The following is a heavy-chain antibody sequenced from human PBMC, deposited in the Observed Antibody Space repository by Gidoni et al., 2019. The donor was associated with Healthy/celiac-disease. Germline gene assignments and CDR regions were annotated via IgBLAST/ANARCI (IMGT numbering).Heavy chain of an antibody. V-gene: IGHV3-20*01. D-gene: IGHD3-22*01. CDR2: INWNGGST. CDR3: ARSVSGYYYWYFDL. CDR1: GFTFDDYG. J-gene: IGHJ2*01. Sequence: EVQLVESGGGVVRPGGSLRLSCAASGFTFDDYGMSWVRQSPGKGLEWFSGINWNGGSTGYADSVKGRFTISRDNAKNSLYLQMNSLRAEDTALYHCARSVSGYYYWYFDLWGRGTLVTVSS.